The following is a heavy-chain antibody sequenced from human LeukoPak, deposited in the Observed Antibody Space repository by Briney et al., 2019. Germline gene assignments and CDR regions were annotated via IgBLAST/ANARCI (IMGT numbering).Heavy chain of an antibody. CDR1: GSTFSDYY. CDR2: ISSSGDNT. J-gene: IGHJ5*02. V-gene: IGHV3-11*03. CDR3: ARCGDASAWFDP. D-gene: IGHD7-27*01. Sequence: PGGSLRLSCEASGSTFSDYYMSWIRQAPGKGLEWVSYISSSGDNTIHADSVKGRFTISRDNAKNSLYLQMNSLRDEDTAVYYCARCGDASAWFDPWGQGTLVTVSS.